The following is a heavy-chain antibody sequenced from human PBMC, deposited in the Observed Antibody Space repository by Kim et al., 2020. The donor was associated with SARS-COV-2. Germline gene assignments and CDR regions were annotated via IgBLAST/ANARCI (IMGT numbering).Heavy chain of an antibody. CDR1: GGSISSSSYY. V-gene: IGHV4-39*01. D-gene: IGHD3-3*01. CDR2: IYYSGST. CDR3: AGGWSGPSFSYYYGMDV. Sequence: SETLSLTCTVSGGSISSSSYYWGWIRQPPGKGLEWIGSIYYSGSTYYNPSLKSRVTRSVDTTKNQFSLKLSSVTAADTAVYYCAGGWSGPSFSYYYGMDVWGQGTTVTFYS. J-gene: IGHJ6*02.